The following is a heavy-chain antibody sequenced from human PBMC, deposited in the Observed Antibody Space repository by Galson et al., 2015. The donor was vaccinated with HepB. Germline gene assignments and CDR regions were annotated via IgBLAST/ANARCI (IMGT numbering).Heavy chain of an antibody. Sequence: SLRLSCAASGFTFGDYAMSWVRQATGKGLEWVGFIRSKAYGGTTEYAASVKGRFTISRDDSKSIAYLQMNSLKTEDTAVYYCTRVGWSGYYLFNFFDYWGQGTLVTVSS. V-gene: IGHV3-49*04. CDR1: GFTFGDYA. CDR3: TRVGWSGYYLFNFFDY. D-gene: IGHD3-3*01. J-gene: IGHJ4*02. CDR2: IRSKAYGGTT.